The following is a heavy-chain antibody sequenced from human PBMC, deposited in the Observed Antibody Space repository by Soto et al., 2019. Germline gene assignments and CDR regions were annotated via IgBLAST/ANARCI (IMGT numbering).Heavy chain of an antibody. CDR1: GFTFSSYA. CDR3: AKVRRRSASCYDYVLHY. J-gene: IGHJ4*02. V-gene: IGHV3-23*01. CDR2: ISGSGGST. D-gene: IGHD2-2*01. Sequence: GGSLRLSCAASGFTFSSYAMSWVRQAPGKGLEWVSAISGSGGSTYYADSVKGRFTISRDNSKNTLYLQMNSLRAEDTAVYYCAKVRRRSASCYDYVLHYWGQGTLVTVSS.